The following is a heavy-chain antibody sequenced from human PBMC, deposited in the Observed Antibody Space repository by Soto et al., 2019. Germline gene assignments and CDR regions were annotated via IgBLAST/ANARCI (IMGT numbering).Heavy chain of an antibody. J-gene: IGHJ4*02. CDR1: GGSFSGYY. Sequence: QVQLQQWGAGLLKPSETLSLTCAVYGGSFSGYYWSWIRQPPGKGLEWIGEINHSGSTNYNPSLKSRVTISVDTSKNQFSLKLSSVTAADTAVYYCARVRHCTNGVCLIYYFDYWGQGTLVTVSS. V-gene: IGHV4-34*01. CDR3: ARVRHCTNGVCLIYYFDY. D-gene: IGHD2-8*01. CDR2: INHSGST.